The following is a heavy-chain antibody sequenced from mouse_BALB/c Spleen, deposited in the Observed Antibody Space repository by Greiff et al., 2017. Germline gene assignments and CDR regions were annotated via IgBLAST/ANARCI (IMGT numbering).Heavy chain of an antibody. CDR1: GFTFSSYA. CDR2: ISSGGST. V-gene: IGHV5-6-5*01. J-gene: IGHJ3*01. Sequence: EVQRVESGGGLVKPGGSLKLSCAASGFTFSSYAMCWVRQTPEKRLEWVASISSGGSTYYPDSVKGRFTISRDNARNILYLQMSSLRSEDTAMYYCARVYDLFAYWGQGTLVTVSA. CDR3: ARVYDLFAY. D-gene: IGHD2-3*01.